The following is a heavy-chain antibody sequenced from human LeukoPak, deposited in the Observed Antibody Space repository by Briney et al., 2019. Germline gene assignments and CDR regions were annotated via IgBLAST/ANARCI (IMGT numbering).Heavy chain of an antibody. CDR2: IYYSGST. D-gene: IGHD2-2*01. Sequence: PSETLSLTCTVSGGSISSSSYYWGWIRQPPGKGLEWIGSIYYSGSTYYNPSLKSRVTISVDTSKNQFSLKLSSVTAADTAVYYCAGGGIRLSKDQNYNWFDPWGQGTLVTVSS. V-gene: IGHV4-39*07. CDR1: GGSISSSSYY. J-gene: IGHJ5*02. CDR3: AGGGIRLSKDQNYNWFDP.